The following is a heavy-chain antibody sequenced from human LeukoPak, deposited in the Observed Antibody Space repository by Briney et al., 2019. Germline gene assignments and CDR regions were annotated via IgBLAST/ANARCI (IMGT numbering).Heavy chain of an antibody. Sequence: SETLSLTCTVPGGSISDYYWSWIRQSPVRGLEWIGYLYYSGNTNYNPSLKSRLTTSRDMAKNQFSLKLSSVTSADTAVYYCARGEYEDLVDNWGQGTPVTVSS. V-gene: IGHV4-59*01. J-gene: IGHJ4*02. CDR1: GGSISDYY. CDR3: ARGEYEDLVDN. CDR2: LYYSGNT. D-gene: IGHD1-26*01.